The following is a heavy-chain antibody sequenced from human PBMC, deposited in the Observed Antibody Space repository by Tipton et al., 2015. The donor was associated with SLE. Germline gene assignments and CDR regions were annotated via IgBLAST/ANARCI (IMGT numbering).Heavy chain of an antibody. V-gene: IGHV4-59*13. CDR2: IYYSGSA. Sequence: TLSLTCTVSGGSISSYYWSWIRQPPGKGLEWIGYIYYSGSANYNPSLKSRVTISVDTSKNQFSLKLSSVTAADTAVYYCARCDDNDAFDIWGQGTMVTVSS. D-gene: IGHD2-21*01. J-gene: IGHJ3*02. CDR3: ARCDDNDAFDI. CDR1: GGSISSYY.